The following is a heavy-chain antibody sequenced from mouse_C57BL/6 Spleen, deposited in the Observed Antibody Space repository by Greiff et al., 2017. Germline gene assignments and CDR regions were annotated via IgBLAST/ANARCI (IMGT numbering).Heavy chain of an antibody. J-gene: IGHJ2*01. V-gene: IGHV5-4*01. CDR2: ISDGGSYT. Sequence: EVKLMESGGGLVKPGGSLKLSCAASGFTFSSYAMSWVRQTPEKRLEWVATISDGGSYTYYPDNVKGRFTISRDNAKNNLYLQMSHLKSEDTAMYYCAREGVYYFDDWGQGTTLTVSS. CDR3: AREGVYYFDD. CDR1: GFTFSSYA.